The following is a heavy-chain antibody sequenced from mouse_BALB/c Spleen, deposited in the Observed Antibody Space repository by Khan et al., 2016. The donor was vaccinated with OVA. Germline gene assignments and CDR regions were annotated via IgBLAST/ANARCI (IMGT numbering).Heavy chain of an antibody. Sequence: QVQLQQSGAELVRPGTSVKMSCKAAGYTFTNYWIGWVKQRPGHGLEWIGDIYPGGGYTNYNEKFKGKATLTADTSSSTAYMQVSSLTSEDSAIXYYARRGAARATWDYFDYWGQGTTLTVSS. CDR1: GYTFTNYW. V-gene: IGHV1-63*02. D-gene: IGHD3-1*01. CDR3: ARRGAARATWDYFDY. CDR2: IYPGGGYT. J-gene: IGHJ2*01.